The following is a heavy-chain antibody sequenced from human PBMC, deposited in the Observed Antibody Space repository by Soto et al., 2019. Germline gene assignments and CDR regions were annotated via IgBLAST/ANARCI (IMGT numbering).Heavy chain of an antibody. J-gene: IGHJ4*02. Sequence: PGGSLRLSCAASGFTFSDYYMSWIRQAPGKGLEWVANIKQDGSGKYYVESVKGRFTISRDNAKKSLFLQMNSLRAEDTAVYYFSRDRKPHPQYYYDSSGYLDYWGQGTLVTVSS. CDR1: GFTFSDYY. CDR2: IKQDGSGK. CDR3: SRDRKPHPQYYYDSSGYLDY. V-gene: IGHV3-7*01. D-gene: IGHD3-22*01.